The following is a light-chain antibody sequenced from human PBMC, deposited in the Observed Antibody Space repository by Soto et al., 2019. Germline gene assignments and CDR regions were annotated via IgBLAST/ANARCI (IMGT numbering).Light chain of an antibody. CDR1: QGISSY. J-gene: IGKJ2*01. CDR2: AAF. V-gene: IGKV1-9*01. Sequence: IQLTQSPSSLSASVGDRVTITCRASQGISSYLAGYQQKPGKAPKLLIYAAFALQSGVPSRFSGSGSGTDFTLTISSLQPEDFATYYCQQLNSYPLTFGQGTKLEIK. CDR3: QQLNSYPLT.